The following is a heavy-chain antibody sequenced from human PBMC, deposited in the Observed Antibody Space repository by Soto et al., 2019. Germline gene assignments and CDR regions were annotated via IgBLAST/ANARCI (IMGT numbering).Heavy chain of an antibody. CDR1: GAFLNTSY. D-gene: IGHD3-16*01. J-gene: IGHJ6*02. Sequence: PAEPLSLTCTVCGAFLNTSYWGWIRHPPGKGPEWIVYVYYAGATNYNPSLEILFTISPDTSRNQFSLNLRSVTAADTAVYYCARVMGDWGTYYYYYGMDVWGQGTTVTVSS. V-gene: IGHV4-59*01. CDR2: VYYAGAT. CDR3: ARVMGDWGTYYYYYGMDV.